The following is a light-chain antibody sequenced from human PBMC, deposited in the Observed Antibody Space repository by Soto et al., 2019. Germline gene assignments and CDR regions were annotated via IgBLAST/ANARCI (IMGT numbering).Light chain of an antibody. V-gene: IGKV1-39*01. J-gene: IGKJ4*01. CDR3: QQSYSTPLT. CDR2: ASS. CDR1: QGISSY. Sequence: DIQMTQSPSSLSASVGDRVTITCRASQGISSYLNWYQQKPGKAPKLLIYASSSLQRGVPSSFSGSGSGTDFTLTISNLQPEDFANYYCQQSYSTPLTFGGGTKVEIK.